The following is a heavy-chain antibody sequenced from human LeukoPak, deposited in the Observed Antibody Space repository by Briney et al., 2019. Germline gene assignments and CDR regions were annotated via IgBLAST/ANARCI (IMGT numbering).Heavy chain of an antibody. Sequence: PGGSLRLSCATSGFTFSMSAMHWVRLAPGKGLDWVVVISFDGGNKFYADSVKGRFSISRDNSKNTLYLQMNSLGLDDTAVYFCARGRAGIAAAGFDYWGQGTLVTVSS. D-gene: IGHD6-13*01. CDR2: ISFDGGNK. CDR3: ARGRAGIAAAGFDY. CDR1: GFTFSMSA. J-gene: IGHJ4*02. V-gene: IGHV3-30-3*01.